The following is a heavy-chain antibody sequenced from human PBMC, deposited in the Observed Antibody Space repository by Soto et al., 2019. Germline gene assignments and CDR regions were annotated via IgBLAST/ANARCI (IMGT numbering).Heavy chain of an antibody. J-gene: IGHJ3*01. Sequence: PSETLSLTCTVSGGTISSGDYHWSWIRQPPGKGLEWIGNIHNSGNIYYNPSLKSRLSISVDTSKNQFSLKLSSVTAADTAVYYCAREGQQLFGAFDVWGQGTMVTVSS. V-gene: IGHV4-30-4*01. CDR3: AREGQQLFGAFDV. CDR1: GGTISSGDYH. CDR2: IHNSGNI. D-gene: IGHD6-13*01.